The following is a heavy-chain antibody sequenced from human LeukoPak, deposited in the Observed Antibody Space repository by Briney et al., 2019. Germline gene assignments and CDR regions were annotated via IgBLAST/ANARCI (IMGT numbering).Heavy chain of an antibody. V-gene: IGHV4-34*01. CDR1: GGSFSGYY. J-gene: IGHJ4*02. D-gene: IGHD5-12*01. CDR2: INHSGST. CDR3: ARGVYSGYVLGFDY. Sequence: SETLSLTCAVYGGSFSGYYWSWILQPPGKGLEWIGEINHSGSTNYNPSLKSRVTISVDTSKNQFSLKLSSVTAADTAVYYCARGVYSGYVLGFDYWGQGTLVTVSS.